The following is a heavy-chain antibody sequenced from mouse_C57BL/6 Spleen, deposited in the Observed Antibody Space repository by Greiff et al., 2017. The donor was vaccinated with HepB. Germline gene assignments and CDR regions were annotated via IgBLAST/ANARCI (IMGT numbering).Heavy chain of an antibody. CDR2: IRNKANGYTT. D-gene: IGHD1-1*01. CDR1: GFTFTDYY. J-gene: IGHJ2*01. Sequence: EVQLQESGGGLVQPGGSLSLSCAASGFTFTDYYMSWVRQPPGKALEWLGFIRNKANGYTTEYSASVKGRFTISRDNSQSILYLQMNALRAEDSATYYCARYIYYGSSPWFDYWGQGTTLTVSS. CDR3: ARYIYYGSSPWFDY. V-gene: IGHV7-3*01.